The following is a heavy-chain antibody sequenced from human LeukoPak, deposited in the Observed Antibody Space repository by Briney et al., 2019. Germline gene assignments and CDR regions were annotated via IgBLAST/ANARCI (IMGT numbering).Heavy chain of an antibody. V-gene: IGHV3-33*01. CDR1: GFTFSSYG. J-gene: IGHJ6*02. CDR2: ICYDGSNK. CDR3: GREWWGAYYYDGMDV. Sequence: GGSLRLSCAASGFTFSSYGMHWVRQAPGKGLEWVAVICYDGSNKYYADSVKGRFTISRDNSKNTLYLQMYSLRAEDTPVYYCGREWWGAYYYDGMDVWGQGTTVTVSS. D-gene: IGHD2-15*01.